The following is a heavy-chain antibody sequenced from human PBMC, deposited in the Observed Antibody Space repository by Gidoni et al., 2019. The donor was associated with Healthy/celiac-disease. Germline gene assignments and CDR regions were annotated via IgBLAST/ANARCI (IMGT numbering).Heavy chain of an antibody. Sequence: QVQLVQSGAEVKKPGASVKVSCKASGYTFTGYYMHWVRQAPGQGLEWMGWINPNSGGTNYAQKFQGRVTMTRDTSISTAYMELSRLRSDDTAVYYCARPLYCSSTSCYLLDPWGQGTLVTVSS. CDR1: GYTFTGYY. CDR2: INPNSGGT. J-gene: IGHJ5*02. V-gene: IGHV1-2*02. D-gene: IGHD2-2*01. CDR3: ARPLYCSSTSCYLLDP.